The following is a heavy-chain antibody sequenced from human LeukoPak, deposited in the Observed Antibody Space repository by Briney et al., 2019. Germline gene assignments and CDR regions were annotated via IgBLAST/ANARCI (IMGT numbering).Heavy chain of an antibody. V-gene: IGHV4-59*01. CDR1: GGSISSYY. CDR2: FYYSGST. CDR3: ARGTYSNYLF. D-gene: IGHD4-11*01. J-gene: IGHJ4*02. Sequence: PSETLSLTCTVSGGSISSYYWSWIRQPPGKGLEWIGYFYYSGSTNYNPSLKSRVTISVDTSKNQFSLKLSSVTAADTAVYYCARGTYSNYLFWGQGTLVTVSS.